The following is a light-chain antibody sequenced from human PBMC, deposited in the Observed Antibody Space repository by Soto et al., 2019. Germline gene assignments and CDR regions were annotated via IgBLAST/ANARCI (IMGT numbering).Light chain of an antibody. J-gene: IGKJ1*01. Sequence: EIVLTQSPGTLSLSPGERVTLSCRASQSISFNLAWYQQKPGQAPRLLIYIASTRAAGIPARFSGSGSGTEFTLTISSLQSEDSAIYYCQQYNNWPSWTFGQGTKVDI. CDR3: QQYNNWPSWT. CDR1: QSISFN. CDR2: IAS. V-gene: IGKV3-15*01.